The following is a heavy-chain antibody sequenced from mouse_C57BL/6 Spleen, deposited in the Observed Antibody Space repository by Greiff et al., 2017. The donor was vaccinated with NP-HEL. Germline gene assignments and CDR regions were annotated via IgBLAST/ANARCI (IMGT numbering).Heavy chain of an antibody. Sequence: EVMLVESEGGLVQPGSSMKLSCTASGFTFSDYYMAWVRQVPEKGLEWVANINYDGSSTYYLDSLKSRFIISRDNAKNILYLQMSSLKSEDTATYYCARETGVANYAMDYWGQGTSVTVSA. CDR2: INYDGSST. J-gene: IGHJ4*01. CDR1: GFTFSDYY. CDR3: ARETGVANYAMDY. V-gene: IGHV5-16*01. D-gene: IGHD1-1*02.